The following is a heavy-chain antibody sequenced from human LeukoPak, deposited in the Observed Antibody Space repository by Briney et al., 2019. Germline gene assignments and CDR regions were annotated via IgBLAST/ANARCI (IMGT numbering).Heavy chain of an antibody. D-gene: IGHD5-24*01. V-gene: IGHV3-30*18. CDR3: AKDLGPGSMATSPGFDY. Sequence: GGSLRLSCAASGFTFSSYGMHWVRQAPGKGLEWVAVISYDGSNKYYADSVKGRFTISRDNSKNTLYLQMNSLRAEDTALYYCAKDLGPGSMATSPGFDYWGQGTLVTVSS. J-gene: IGHJ4*02. CDR1: GFTFSSYG. CDR2: ISYDGSNK.